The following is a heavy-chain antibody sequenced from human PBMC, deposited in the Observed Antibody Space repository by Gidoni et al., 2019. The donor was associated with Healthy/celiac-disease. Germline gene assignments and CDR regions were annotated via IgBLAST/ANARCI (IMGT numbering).Heavy chain of an antibody. CDR2: ISRSSSYI. J-gene: IGHJ4*02. CDR1: GFTFRNYS. V-gene: IGHV3-21*01. Sequence: EVQLVESGGGLVKPGGSLRPPCAASGFTFRNYSMNGVRQAPGKGLEWVSSISRSSSYIYYADSVKGRFTISRDNAKNSLYLQMNSLRAEDTAVYYCARGYSGSYYYYFDYWGQGTLVTVSS. CDR3: ARGYSGSYYYYFDY. D-gene: IGHD1-26*01.